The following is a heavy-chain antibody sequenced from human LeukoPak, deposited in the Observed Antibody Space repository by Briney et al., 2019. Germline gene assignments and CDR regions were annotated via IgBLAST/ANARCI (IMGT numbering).Heavy chain of an antibody. D-gene: IGHD1-1*01. Sequence: GESLRLSCVGSGFTFDDFSLNWVRQAPGKGLEWVSSISSQSLYIYYADSVKGRFTISRDNAKNSLYLQMNSLRAEDTAVYYCARTTLFDYWGQGTLVTVSS. CDR2: ISSQSLYI. CDR1: GFTFDDFS. V-gene: IGHV3-21*01. CDR3: ARTTLFDY. J-gene: IGHJ4*02.